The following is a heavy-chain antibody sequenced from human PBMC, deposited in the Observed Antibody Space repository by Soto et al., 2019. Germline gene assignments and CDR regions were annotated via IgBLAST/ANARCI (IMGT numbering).Heavy chain of an antibody. CDR3: ARVVVGTGTTRFDP. CDR1: GYTFTSYG. Sequence: ASVKVSCKASGYTFTSYGISWVRQAPGQGLEWMGWISAYNGNTNYAQKLQGRVTMTTDTSTSTAYMELRSLSSDDTAVYYCARVVVGTGTTRFDPWGQGTLVTVSS. V-gene: IGHV1-18*01. D-gene: IGHD1-7*01. CDR2: ISAYNGNT. J-gene: IGHJ5*02.